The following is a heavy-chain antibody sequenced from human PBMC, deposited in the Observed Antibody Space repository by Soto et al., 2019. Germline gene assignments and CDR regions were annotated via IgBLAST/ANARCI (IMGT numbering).Heavy chain of an antibody. D-gene: IGHD2-8*01. CDR1: CGSISSGDYY. J-gene: IGHJ4*02. Sequence: PSETLSLTCTVSCGSISSGDYYWSWIRQPPGKGLEWIGYIYYSGSTYYNPSLKSRVTISVDTSKNQFSLKLSSVTAADTAVYYCARAVLMVYAGEYYFDYWGQGTLVTV. CDR3: ARAVLMVYAGEYYFDY. V-gene: IGHV4-30-4*01. CDR2: IYYSGST.